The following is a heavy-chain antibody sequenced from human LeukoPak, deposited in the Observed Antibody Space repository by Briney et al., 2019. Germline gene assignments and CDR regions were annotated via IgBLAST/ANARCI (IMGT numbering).Heavy chain of an antibody. Sequence: GGSLRLSCAASGFTFSSNAMSWVRQAPGKGLQWVSAISGSGGRTYYADSVKGRFTISRDNSKNTLYLQMNSPRAEDTAVYYCVKELVEWTKTKGFDYWGKGTLVTVSS. V-gene: IGHV3-23*01. CDR3: VKELVEWTKTKGFDY. CDR1: GFTFSSNA. CDR2: ISGSGGRT. J-gene: IGHJ4*02. D-gene: IGHD1-26*01.